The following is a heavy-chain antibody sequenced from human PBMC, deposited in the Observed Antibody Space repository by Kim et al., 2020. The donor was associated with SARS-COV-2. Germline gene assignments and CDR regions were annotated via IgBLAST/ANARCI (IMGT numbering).Heavy chain of an antibody. CDR1: GFTFMSYA. Sequence: GGSLRLSCRASGFTFMSYAMHWVRQAPGKGLEWVAIISTDGNTHYADSVKGRFTISRDNSKNMLFLRLTSLRHEDTAVYFCAREWADLASSGFDFWGQGTLVSVSS. J-gene: IGHJ4*02. D-gene: IGHD6-25*01. CDR3: AREWADLASSGFDF. V-gene: IGHV3-30*04. CDR2: ISTDGNT.